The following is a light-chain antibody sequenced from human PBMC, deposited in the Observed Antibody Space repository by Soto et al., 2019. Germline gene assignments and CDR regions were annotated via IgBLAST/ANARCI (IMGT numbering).Light chain of an antibody. CDR3: QQLLSYPIT. Sequence: IQMTQSPSSLSASVGDRVTITCRASQGIRNDLDWFQQKPGKAPKLLIYAASNLQSGVPARFSGSGSGTSFTLTISSLQPEDFATYYCQQLLSYPITFGQGTRLEIK. V-gene: IGKV1-17*01. CDR2: AAS. J-gene: IGKJ5*01. CDR1: QGIRND.